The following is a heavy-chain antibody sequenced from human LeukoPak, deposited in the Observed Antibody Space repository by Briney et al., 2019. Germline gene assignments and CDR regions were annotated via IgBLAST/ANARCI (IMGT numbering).Heavy chain of an antibody. Sequence: PSETLSLTCNVSGASISNYYWSWIRQTPGKGLEWIGYIYYSGSTDYNPSLKSRVTISVDTSKNQFSLKLSSVTAADTAVYYCARGPVLRFLEWLSQPYYFDYWGQGTLVTVSS. CDR2: IYYSGST. CDR3: ARGPVLRFLEWLSQPYYFDY. D-gene: IGHD3-3*01. J-gene: IGHJ4*02. V-gene: IGHV4-59*12. CDR1: GASISNYY.